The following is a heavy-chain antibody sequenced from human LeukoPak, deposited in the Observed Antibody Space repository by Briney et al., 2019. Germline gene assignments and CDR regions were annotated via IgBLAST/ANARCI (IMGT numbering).Heavy chain of an antibody. CDR1: GFTFSNYA. CDR3: TKDTGAVAGF. Sequence: GGSLRLSCAASGFTFSNYAMSWVRQAPGKGLEWVSAISGSGDSTYYADSVRGRFTISRDNSRNTLFLQMSSLRVEDTAVYYCTKDTGAVAGFWGQGTLVTVS. D-gene: IGHD6-19*01. J-gene: IGHJ4*02. V-gene: IGHV3-23*01. CDR2: ISGSGDST.